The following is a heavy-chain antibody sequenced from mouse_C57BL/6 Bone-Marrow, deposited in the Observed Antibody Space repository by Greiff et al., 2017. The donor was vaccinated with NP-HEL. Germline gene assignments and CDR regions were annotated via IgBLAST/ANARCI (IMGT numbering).Heavy chain of an antibody. CDR1: GYTFTSYG. J-gene: IGHJ2*01. CDR3: ARSLYGSSYTY. V-gene: IGHV1-7*01. CDR2: INPSSGYT. D-gene: IGHD1-1*01. Sequence: QVQLQQSGAELAKPGASGKLSCKASGYTFTSYGMHWVKQRPGQGREWIGYINPSSGYTKYNQKFKDKATLTADKSSSTAYMQLSSLTYEDSAVYYCARSLYGSSYTYWGQGTTLTVSS.